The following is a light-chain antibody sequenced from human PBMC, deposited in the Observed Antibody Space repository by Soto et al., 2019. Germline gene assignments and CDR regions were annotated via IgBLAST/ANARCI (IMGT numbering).Light chain of an antibody. CDR3: SSYTSSIYVV. CDR1: SSDVGGYNY. Sequence: QSVLTQPASVSGSPGQSITISYTGTSSDVGGYNYVSWYQQHPGKAPKLMIYDVSNRPSGVSNRFSGSKSGNTASLTISGLQAEDEADYYCSSYTSSIYVVFGGGTKLTVL. V-gene: IGLV2-14*01. CDR2: DVS. J-gene: IGLJ2*01.